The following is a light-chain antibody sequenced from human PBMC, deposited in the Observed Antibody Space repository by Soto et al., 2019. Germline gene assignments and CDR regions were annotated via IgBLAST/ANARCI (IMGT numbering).Light chain of an antibody. Sequence: EIVLTQSPDTLSVSPGERATLSCRASQTVATNLALYQQKPGQAPRLLIYGASSRGSDTPARFSDRGSVTEFALTITSLQSEDFAVNYCQRRSNWPQMTVGQATRL. V-gene: IGKV3D-15*01. CDR1: QTVATN. CDR3: QRRSNWPQMT. CDR2: GAS. J-gene: IGKJ5*01.